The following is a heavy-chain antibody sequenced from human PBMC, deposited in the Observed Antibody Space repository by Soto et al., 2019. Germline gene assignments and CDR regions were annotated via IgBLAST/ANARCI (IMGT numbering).Heavy chain of an antibody. J-gene: IGHJ6*02. CDR3: ARDADTAMVRGYYYSYGMDV. D-gene: IGHD5-18*01. CDR1: GYSFTSYW. CDR2: IDPSDSYT. Sequence: GESLKISCKGSGYSFTSYWISWVRQMPGKGLEWMGRIDPSDSYTNYSPSFQGHVTISADKSISTAYLQWSSLKASDTAMYYCARDADTAMVRGYYYSYGMDVWGQGTTVTVSS. V-gene: IGHV5-10-1*01.